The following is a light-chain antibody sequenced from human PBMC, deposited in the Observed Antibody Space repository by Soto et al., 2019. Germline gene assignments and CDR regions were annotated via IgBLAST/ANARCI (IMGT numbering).Light chain of an antibody. CDR1: SSDVGGYNF. CDR2: EVT. CDR3: SSYTRQNTRV. Sequence: QSTLTQPASVSGTPGQSITISCTGTSSDVGGYNFVSWYQQHPGKAPKLMIYEVTNRPSGVSSRFPGSKSGNTASLTISGLQTEDEADYFCSSYTRQNTRVFGGGTKLTVL. V-gene: IGLV2-14*01. J-gene: IGLJ3*02.